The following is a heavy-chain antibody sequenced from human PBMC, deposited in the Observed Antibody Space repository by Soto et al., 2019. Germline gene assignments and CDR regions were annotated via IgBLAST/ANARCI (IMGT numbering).Heavy chain of an antibody. CDR1: SGAIGNSY. D-gene: IGHD6-13*01. V-gene: IGHV4-59*08. CDR2: IYYSGSS. CDR3: ARHSSTWPIFDY. J-gene: IGHJ4*02. Sequence: QVQLQESGPGLVKPSETLSLTCTVSSGAIGNSYWSWIRQSPGKGLEWIGYIYYSGSSNYNPSLKSRVSISVHTSKNQFSLKLSSVTAADTAVYYCARHSSTWPIFDYWGQGTLVIVSS.